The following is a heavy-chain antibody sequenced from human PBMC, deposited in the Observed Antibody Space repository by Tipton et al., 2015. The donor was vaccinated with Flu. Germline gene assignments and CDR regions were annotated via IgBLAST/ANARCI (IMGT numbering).Heavy chain of an antibody. J-gene: IGHJ2*01. CDR1: GYTFTDYT. V-gene: IGHV1-2*02. Sequence: QVQLVQSGAEVKKPGASVKVSCKASGYTFTDYTIHWVRQAPGQGLEWMGKINPDRGDTTYAQKFQGRVSLARDTSISTVYMELTRLTSDDTADFSCARDVDYGGNWGSSWYFDVWGRGPLVTVSS. CDR3: ARDVDYGGNWGSSWYFDV. CDR2: INPDRGDT. D-gene: IGHD4-23*01.